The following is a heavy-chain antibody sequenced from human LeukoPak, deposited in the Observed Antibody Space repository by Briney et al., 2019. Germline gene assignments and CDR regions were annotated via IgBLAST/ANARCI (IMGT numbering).Heavy chain of an antibody. CDR3: AREVMAGTFDY. CDR1: GFTFGSYW. V-gene: IGHV3-7*03. Sequence: GGSLRLSCAASGFTFGSYWMSWVRQAPGKGLEWVANIKQDGSEKYYVDSVKGRFTISRDNAKNSLYLQMNSLRAEDTAVYYCAREVMAGTFDYWGQGTLVTVSS. CDR2: IKQDGSEK. D-gene: IGHD6-19*01. J-gene: IGHJ4*02.